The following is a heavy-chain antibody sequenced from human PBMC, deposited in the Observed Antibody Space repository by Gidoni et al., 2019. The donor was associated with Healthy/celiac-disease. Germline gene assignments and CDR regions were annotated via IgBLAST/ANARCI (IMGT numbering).Heavy chain of an antibody. J-gene: IGHJ5*02. CDR3: ARGRGYSSGWYWFDP. Sequence: QVQLKQRGAGLLKPSETLSLTCAVYGGSFRGYYWSWIRQPPGKGLEWIGEINHSGSTNYNPSLKSRVTISVDTSKNQFSLKLSSVTAADTAVYYCARGRGYSSGWYWFDPWGQGTLVTVSS. D-gene: IGHD6-19*01. V-gene: IGHV4-34*01. CDR1: GGSFRGYY. CDR2: INHSGST.